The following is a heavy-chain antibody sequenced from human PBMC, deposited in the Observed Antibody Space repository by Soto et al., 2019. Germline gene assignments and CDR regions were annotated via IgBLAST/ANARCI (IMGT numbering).Heavy chain of an antibody. D-gene: IGHD3-10*01. CDR1: GDSVSSNSAA. CDR3: ARELRQRGVSTKCVNYYGMDV. CDR2: TYYRSKWYN. V-gene: IGHV6-1*01. Sequence: SQTLSLTCAISGDSVSSNSAAWNWIRQSPSRGLEWLGRTYYRSKWYNDYAVSVKSRITINPDTSKNQFSLQLNSLTPEDTAVYYCARELRQRGVSTKCVNYYGMDVWGQGTTVTVSS. J-gene: IGHJ6*02.